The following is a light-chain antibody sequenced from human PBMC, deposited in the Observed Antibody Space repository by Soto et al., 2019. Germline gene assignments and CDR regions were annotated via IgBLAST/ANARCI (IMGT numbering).Light chain of an antibody. J-gene: IGKJ1*01. CDR2: WAS. CDR3: QQYNNWPPWT. CDR1: QSVLYSSNNKNY. V-gene: IGKV4-1*01. Sequence: DIVMTQSPDSLAVSLGERATINCKSSQSVLYSSNNKNYLAWYQQKPGQPPKALIYWASTRESGVPDRFSGSGSGTDFTLTISSLQSEDFAVYYCQQYNNWPPWTFGQGTKVDIK.